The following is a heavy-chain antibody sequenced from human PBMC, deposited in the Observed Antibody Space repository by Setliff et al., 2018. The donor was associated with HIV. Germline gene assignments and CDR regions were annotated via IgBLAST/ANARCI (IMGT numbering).Heavy chain of an antibody. CDR3: ARHSPNVGVRGDAFDI. D-gene: IGHD2-8*01. Sequence: PSETLSLTCSVSSGSMTGHYWTWVRQPPGKGLEWIGYVFYTGSTTYSPSLKSRVTISVDTSKNQFSLRLSSVTAADTAVYYCARHSPNVGVRGDAFDIWGQGTVVTVSS. CDR1: SGSMTGHY. J-gene: IGHJ3*02. V-gene: IGHV4-59*08. CDR2: VFYTGST.